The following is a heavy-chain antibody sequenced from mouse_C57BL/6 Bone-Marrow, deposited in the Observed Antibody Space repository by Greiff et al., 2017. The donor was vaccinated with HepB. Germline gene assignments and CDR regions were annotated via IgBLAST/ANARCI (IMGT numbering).Heavy chain of an antibody. V-gene: IGHV3-6*01. CDR3: ARAYGSWFAY. D-gene: IGHD1-2*01. Sequence: VQLQQSGPGLVKPSQSLSLTCSVTGYSITSGYYWNWIRQFPGNKLEWMGYISYDGSNNYNPSLKNRISITRDTSKNQFFLKLNSVTTEDTATYYCARAYGSWFAYWGQVTLVTVSA. CDR1: GYSITSGYY. CDR2: ISYDGSN. J-gene: IGHJ3*01.